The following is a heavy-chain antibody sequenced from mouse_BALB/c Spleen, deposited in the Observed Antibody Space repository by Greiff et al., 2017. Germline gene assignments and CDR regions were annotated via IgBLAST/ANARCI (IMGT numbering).Heavy chain of an antibody. J-gene: IGHJ4*01. CDR3: ARRGYRYDGYAMDY. D-gene: IGHD2-14*01. Sequence: EVQLQESGGGLVQPGGSLKLSCAASGFDFSRYWMSWVRQAPGKGLEWIGEINPDSSTINYTPSLKDKFIISRDNAKNTLYLQMSKVRSEDTALYYCARRGYRYDGYAMDYWGQGTSVTVSS. CDR1: GFDFSRYW. V-gene: IGHV4-1*02. CDR2: INPDSSTI.